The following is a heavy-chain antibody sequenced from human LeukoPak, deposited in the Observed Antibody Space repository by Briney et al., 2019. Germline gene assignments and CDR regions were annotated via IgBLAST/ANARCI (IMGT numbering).Heavy chain of an antibody. CDR3: ARGPGGAFDF. CDR2: ISSSSSTI. D-gene: IGHD1-1*01. V-gene: IGHV3-48*01. J-gene: IGHJ3*01. Sequence: GGSLRLSCAASGFIFSTYSMNWVRQAPGRGLEWVSYISSSSSTIYYADSVKGRFTISRDNAKNSLYLQINTLRAEDTAVYYCARGPGGAFDFWGHGAMVTVSS. CDR1: GFIFSTYS.